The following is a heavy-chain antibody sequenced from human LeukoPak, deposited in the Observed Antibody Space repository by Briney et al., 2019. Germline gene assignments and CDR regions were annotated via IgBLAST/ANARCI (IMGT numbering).Heavy chain of an antibody. D-gene: IGHD6-13*01. V-gene: IGHV3-30*18. J-gene: IGHJ4*02. Sequence: PGRSLRLSCAASGFTFSSYGMHWVRQAPGKGLEWVAVISYDGSNKYYADSVKGRFTISRDNSKNTLYLQMNSLRAEDTAVYYCAKGSSSGYFDYFDYWGQGTLVTVSS. CDR2: ISYDGSNK. CDR1: GFTFSSYG. CDR3: AKGSSSGYFDYFDY.